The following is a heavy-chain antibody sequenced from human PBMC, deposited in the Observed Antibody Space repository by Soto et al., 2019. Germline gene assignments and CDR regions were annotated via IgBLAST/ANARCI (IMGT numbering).Heavy chain of an antibody. V-gene: IGHV4-4*02. CDR2: IYHSGST. Sequence: XETLSLTCAVAGCSISSSNWWSWVRQPPGKGLEWIGEIYHSGSTNYNPSLKSRVTISVDKSKNQFSLKLSSVTAADTAVYYCASKKIAARRGGWFDHWGQGNLVTVSS. CDR3: ASKKIAARRGGWFDH. D-gene: IGHD6-6*01. J-gene: IGHJ5*02. CDR1: GCSISSSNW.